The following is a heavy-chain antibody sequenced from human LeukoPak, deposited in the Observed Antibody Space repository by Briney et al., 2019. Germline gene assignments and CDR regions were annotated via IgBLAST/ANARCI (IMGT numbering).Heavy chain of an antibody. V-gene: IGHV4-34*01. CDR1: GGSFSGYY. CDR2: INHSGST. CDR3: GRGLTAARPPLGY. D-gene: IGHD6-6*01. Sequence: SETLSLTCAVYGGSFSGYYWSWIRQPPGKGLEWIGEINHSGSTNYNPSLKSRVIISVDTSKNQFSLKLISVTAADTAVYYCGRGLTAARPPLGYWGQGTLVTVSS. J-gene: IGHJ4*02.